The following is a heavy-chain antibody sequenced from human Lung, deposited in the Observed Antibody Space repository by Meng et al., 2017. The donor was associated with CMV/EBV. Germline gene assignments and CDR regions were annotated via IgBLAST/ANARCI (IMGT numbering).Heavy chain of an antibody. CDR1: GDSITNHNW. Sequence: SRPTLVQPSEPLSLTCAASGDSITNHNWGAWVRQPPGKGLEWIGEIPHRGSSAYNPSLKSRVSMSIDKSKNQFSLKLTSVTAADTAVYHCLRRSGGSVWGQGTLVTGSS. CDR2: IPHRGSS. CDR3: LRRSGGSV. D-gene: IGHD3-10*01. J-gene: IGHJ1*01. V-gene: IGHV4-4*02.